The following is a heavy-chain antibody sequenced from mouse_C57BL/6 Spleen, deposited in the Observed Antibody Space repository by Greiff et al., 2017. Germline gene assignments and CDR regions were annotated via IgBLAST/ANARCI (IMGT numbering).Heavy chain of an antibody. CDR1: GFTFSDYG. CDR2: ISSGSSTI. D-gene: IGHD2-3*01. V-gene: IGHV5-17*01. CDR3: ARVGYYDWYFDV. J-gene: IGHJ1*03. Sequence: EVKLEESGGGLVKPGGSLKLSCAASGFTFSDYGMHWVRQAPEKGLEWVAYISSGSSTIYYADTVKGRFTISRDNAKNTLFLQMTSLRSEDTAMYYCARVGYYDWYFDVWGTGTTVTVSS.